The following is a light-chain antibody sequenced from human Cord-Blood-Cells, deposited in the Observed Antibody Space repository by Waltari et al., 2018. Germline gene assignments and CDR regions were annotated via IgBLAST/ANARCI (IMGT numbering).Light chain of an antibody. Sequence: EIVLTQSPGTLSLSPGERATLSCRASQSVSSSYLAWYQQKPGHAPRLLIYGASSRATGIPDRFSCSGSGTDFTLTISRLEPEDFAVYYCQQYGSSPLTFGGGTKVEIK. CDR2: GAS. CDR3: QQYGSSPLT. V-gene: IGKV3-20*01. J-gene: IGKJ4*01. CDR1: QSVSSSY.